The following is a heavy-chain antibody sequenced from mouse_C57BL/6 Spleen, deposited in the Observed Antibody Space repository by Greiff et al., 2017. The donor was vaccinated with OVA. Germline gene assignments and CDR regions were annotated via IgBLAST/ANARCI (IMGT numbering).Heavy chain of an antibody. V-gene: IGHV5-4*03. J-gene: IGHJ2*01. CDR2: ISDGGSYT. Sequence: EVKLVESGGGLVKPGGSLKLSCAASGFTFSSYAMSWVRQTPEKRLEWVATISDGGSYTYYPDNVKGRFTISRDNAKNNLYLQMSHLKSEDTAMYYCARGLLWSPVYFDYWGQGTTLTVSS. CDR3: ARGLLWSPVYFDY. CDR1: GFTFSSYA. D-gene: IGHD2-1*01.